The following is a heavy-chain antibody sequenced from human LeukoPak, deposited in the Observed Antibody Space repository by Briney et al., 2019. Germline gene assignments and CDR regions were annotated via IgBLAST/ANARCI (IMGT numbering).Heavy chain of an antibody. CDR1: GYTFTGYY. J-gene: IGHJ4*02. V-gene: IGHV1-2*06. D-gene: IGHD2-21*02. CDR2: INPNSGDT. CDR3: ARDYCGGDCFPDY. Sequence: ASVKVSFKASGYTFTGYYVHWVRQAPGQGIEWMGRINPNSGDTNYAQKFQGRVTMTRDTSISTAYMELSRLRSDDTAVYYCARDYCGGDCFPDYWGQGTLVTVSS.